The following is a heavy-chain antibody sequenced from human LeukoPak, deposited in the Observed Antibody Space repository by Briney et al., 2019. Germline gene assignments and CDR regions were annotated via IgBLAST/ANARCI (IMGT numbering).Heavy chain of an antibody. CDR3: ARESQGALDAFDI. Sequence: PGGSLRLSCAASGFTFSSYSMNWVRQAPGKGLEWVSYISSSSSTIYYADSVKGRFTISRDNAKNSLYLQMNSLRAEDTAVYYCARESQGALDAFDIWGQGIMVTVSS. V-gene: IGHV3-48*04. J-gene: IGHJ3*02. CDR2: ISSSSSTI. D-gene: IGHD1-26*01. CDR1: GFTFSSYS.